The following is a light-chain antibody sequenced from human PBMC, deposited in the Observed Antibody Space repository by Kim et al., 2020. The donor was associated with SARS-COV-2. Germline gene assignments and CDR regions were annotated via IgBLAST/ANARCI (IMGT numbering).Light chain of an antibody. CDR3: LQIYTYPWT. CDR1: QDIRND. J-gene: IGKJ1*01. CDR2: AAA. V-gene: IGKV1-6*01. Sequence: ASVGDRVIIYCRASQDIRNDLGWYQQRPGKAPKLLFFAAARLQSGVPSRFSGSGSGSDFTLTISSLQPEDFATYYCLQIYTYPWTFGRGTKVEIK.